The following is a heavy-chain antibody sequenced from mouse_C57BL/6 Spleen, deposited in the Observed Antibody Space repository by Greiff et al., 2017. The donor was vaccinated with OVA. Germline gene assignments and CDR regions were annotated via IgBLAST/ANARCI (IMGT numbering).Heavy chain of an antibody. CDR2: IDPSDSYT. V-gene: IGHV1-50*01. J-gene: IGHJ2*01. Sequence: QVQLQQPGAELVKPGASVKLSCKASGYTFTSYWMQWVKQRPGQGLEWIGEIDPSDSYTNYNQKFKGKATLTVDTSSSTAYMQLRSLTSEDSAVYYCARKHFDYWGQGTTLTVSS. CDR1: GYTFTSYW. CDR3: ARKHFDY.